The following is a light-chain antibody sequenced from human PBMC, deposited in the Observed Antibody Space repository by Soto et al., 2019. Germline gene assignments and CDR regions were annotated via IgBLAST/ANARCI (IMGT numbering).Light chain of an antibody. J-gene: IGKJ1*01. CDR3: QQYGSSPWT. V-gene: IGKV3-20*01. CDR1: QSVSSSY. CDR2: GAS. Sequence: EIVLTQSPGTLSLSPGERATLSCRASQSVSSSYLAWYQQKPGQAPRLLIHGASNRATGIPDRISGSGSGTDFTLTISRLEPEDFAVYYCQQYGSSPWTFGQGTNVDIK.